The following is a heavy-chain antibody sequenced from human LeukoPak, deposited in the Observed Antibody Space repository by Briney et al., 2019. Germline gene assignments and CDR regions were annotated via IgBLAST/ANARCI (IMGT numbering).Heavy chain of an antibody. J-gene: IGHJ6*03. CDR3: ARDPTVAYMDV. V-gene: IGHV4-34*01. CDR2: INHSGST. D-gene: IGHD4-11*01. CDR1: GGSFSGYY. Sequence: PSETLSLTCAVYGGSFSGYYWSWIRQPPGKGLEWIGEINHSGSTNYSPSLKSRVTISVDTSKNQFSLKLSSVTAADTAVYYCARDPTVAYMDVWGKGTTVTVSS.